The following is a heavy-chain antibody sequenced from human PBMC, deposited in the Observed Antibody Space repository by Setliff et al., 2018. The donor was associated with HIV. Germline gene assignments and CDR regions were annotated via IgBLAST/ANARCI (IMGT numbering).Heavy chain of an antibody. Sequence: SETLSLTCTVSGGSISSYYWSWIRQPPGKGLEWIGYIYTSGSTNYNPTLKSRVTISVDTSKNQFSLKLSSVTAADTAVYYCASGPWPVQCDYWGQGTLVTVPQ. CDR3: ASGPWPVQCDY. V-gene: IGHV4-4*08. CDR1: GGSISSYY. J-gene: IGHJ4*02. CDR2: IYTSGST.